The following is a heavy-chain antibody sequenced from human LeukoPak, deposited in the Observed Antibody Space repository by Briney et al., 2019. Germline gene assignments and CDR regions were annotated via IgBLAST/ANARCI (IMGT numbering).Heavy chain of an antibody. V-gene: IGHV1-2*06. CDR1: GYTFTGYY. D-gene: IGHD4-23*01. CDR3: AREDYGGSTIDY. J-gene: IGHJ4*02. Sequence: ASVKVSCKASGYTFTGYYMHWVRQAPGQGLEWMGRINPNSGGTNYAQKFQGRVTMTRDTSISTAYMELSRLRSDDTAVYYCAREDYGGSTIDYWGQGTLVTVSS. CDR2: INPNSGGT.